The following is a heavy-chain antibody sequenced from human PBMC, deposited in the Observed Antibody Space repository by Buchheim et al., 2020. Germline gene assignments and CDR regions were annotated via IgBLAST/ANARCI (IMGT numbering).Heavy chain of an antibody. Sequence: EVHLVESGGGLVKPGGSLRLSCAASGFTFSSYSMNWVRQAPGKGLECVSSITSSSASVYYADSVKGRFTISRDNAENSLYPQMNSLRAEDTAVYYCTAGSGNDFWGQGTL. V-gene: IGHV3-21*01. J-gene: IGHJ4*02. CDR3: TAGSGNDF. CDR2: ITSSSASV. D-gene: IGHD3-10*01. CDR1: GFTFSSYS.